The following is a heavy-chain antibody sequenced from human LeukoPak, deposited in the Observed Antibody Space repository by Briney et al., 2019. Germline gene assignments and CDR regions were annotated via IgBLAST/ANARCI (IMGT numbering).Heavy chain of an antibody. CDR3: ARVPRRDSSGPFDY. D-gene: IGHD3-22*01. CDR2: INPNSGGT. CDR1: GYTFTGYY. V-gene: IGHV1-2*06. Sequence: ASVKVSCKASGYTFTGYYMHWVRQAPGQGLEWMGRINPNSGGTNYAQKFRGRVTMTRDTSISTAYMELSRLRSDDMAVYYCARVPRRDSSGPFDYWGQGTLVTVSS. J-gene: IGHJ4*02.